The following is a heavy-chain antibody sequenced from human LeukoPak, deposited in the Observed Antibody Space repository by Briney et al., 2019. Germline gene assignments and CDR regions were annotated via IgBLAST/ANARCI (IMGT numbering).Heavy chain of an antibody. CDR2: IKQDGSEK. CDR1: GFTFTRDW. J-gene: IGHJ4*02. V-gene: IGHV3-7*05. Sequence: PGGSLRLSCAASGFTFTRDWMTWVRQAPGKGLEWVANIKQDGSEKYYVDSVKGRFTIPRDNARNSLYLQMNSLRAEDTAVYYCARGQVPGNYWGQGTLVTVSS. D-gene: IGHD3-10*01. CDR3: ARGQVPGNY.